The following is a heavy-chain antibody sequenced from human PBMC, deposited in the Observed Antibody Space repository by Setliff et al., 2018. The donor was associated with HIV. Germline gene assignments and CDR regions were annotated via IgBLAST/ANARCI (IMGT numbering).Heavy chain of an antibody. D-gene: IGHD3-22*01. J-gene: IGHJ4*02. CDR2: IYHSGIT. CDR3: ARLGHYDSSGYYSALYFDS. CDR1: GYSISRGYY. Sequence: SETLSLTCVDSGYSISRGYYWAWIRQPPGKGLEWIASIYHSGITYYNPSLKSRVTISVDTSEDQFSLKLSSVTAADTAMYFCARLGHYDSSGYYSALYFDSWGQGTLVTVSS. V-gene: IGHV4-38-2*01.